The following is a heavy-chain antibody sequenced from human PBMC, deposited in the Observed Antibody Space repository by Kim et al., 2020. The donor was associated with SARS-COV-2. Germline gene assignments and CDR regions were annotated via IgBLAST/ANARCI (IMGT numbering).Heavy chain of an antibody. CDR1: GGSFSGYY. Sequence: SETLSLTCAVYGGSFSGYYWSWIRQPPGKGLEWIGEINHSGSTNYNPSLKSRVTISVDTSKNQFSLKLSSVTAADTAVYYCARRDSSSWFRRWSFDPWGQGTLVTVSS. CDR2: INHSGST. D-gene: IGHD6-13*01. J-gene: IGHJ5*02. V-gene: IGHV4-34*01. CDR3: ARRDSSSWFRRWSFDP.